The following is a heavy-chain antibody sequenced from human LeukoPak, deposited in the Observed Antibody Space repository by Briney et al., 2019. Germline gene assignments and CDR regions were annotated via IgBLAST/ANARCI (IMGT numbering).Heavy chain of an antibody. J-gene: IGHJ4*02. CDR3: ARERVATIGYYFDY. Sequence: SETLSLTCTVSGGSSSSYYWSWIRQPAGKGLEWIGRIYTSGSTNYNPSLKSRVTMSVDTSKNQFSLKLSSVTAADTAVYYCARERVATIGYYFDYWGQGTLVTVSS. D-gene: IGHD5-24*01. CDR2: IYTSGST. CDR1: GGSSSSYY. V-gene: IGHV4-4*07.